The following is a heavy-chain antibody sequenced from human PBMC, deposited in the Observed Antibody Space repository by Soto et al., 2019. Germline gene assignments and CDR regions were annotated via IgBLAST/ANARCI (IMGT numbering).Heavy chain of an antibody. CDR3: ARTYSNYPHYYYYYGMDV. J-gene: IGHJ6*02. D-gene: IGHD4-4*01. CDR2: IIPILGIA. Sequence: ASVKVSCKASGGTFSSYTISWVRQAPGQGLEWMGRIIPILGIANYAQKFQGRVTITADKSTSTAYMELSSLRSEDTAVYYCARTYSNYPHYYYYYGMDVWGQGTTVTVSS. V-gene: IGHV1-69*02. CDR1: GGTFSSYT.